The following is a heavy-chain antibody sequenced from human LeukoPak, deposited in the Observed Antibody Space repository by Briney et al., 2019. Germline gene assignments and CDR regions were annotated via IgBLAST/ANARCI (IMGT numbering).Heavy chain of an antibody. Sequence: GGSLRLSCVASGFTFSSNWMSWVRQAPGMGLEWVAFIRYDGSNKYYADSVKGRFTISRDNSKNTLYLQMNSLRAEDTAVYYCAKDRDDSSGWYGRFDYWGQGTLVTVSS. J-gene: IGHJ4*02. CDR2: IRYDGSNK. D-gene: IGHD6-19*01. CDR3: AKDRDDSSGWYGRFDY. CDR1: GFTFSSNW. V-gene: IGHV3-30*02.